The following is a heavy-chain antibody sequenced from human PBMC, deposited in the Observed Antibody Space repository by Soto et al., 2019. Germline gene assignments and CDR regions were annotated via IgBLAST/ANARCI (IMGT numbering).Heavy chain of an antibody. J-gene: IGHJ4*02. D-gene: IGHD3-16*02. Sequence: QVQLAQSGAEVKKPGSSVKVSCKASGGTFSSYTISWVRQAPGQGLEWMGRIIPILGIANYAQKFQGRVTITADKSTSTAYMELSSLRSEDTAVYYCASLRLGELSPPLHYWGQGTLVTVSS. V-gene: IGHV1-69*02. CDR3: ASLRLGELSPPLHY. CDR1: GGTFSSYT. CDR2: IIPILGIA.